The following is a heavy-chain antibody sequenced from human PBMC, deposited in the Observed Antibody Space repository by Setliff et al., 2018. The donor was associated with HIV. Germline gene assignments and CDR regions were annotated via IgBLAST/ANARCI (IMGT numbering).Heavy chain of an antibody. J-gene: IGHJ4*02. D-gene: IGHD3-16*01. Sequence: GGSLRLSCAASGFTFSSYAMSWVRQAPGKGLEWVSATTSNGRTTDYAESVRGRFILSRDNSGNTLYLQMTSLRAEDTATYYCAKAWGSGYPSFESALMFDVWGQGTLVTVSS. CDR3: AKAWGSGYPSFESALMFDV. CDR1: GFTFSSYA. V-gene: IGHV3-23*01. CDR2: TTSNGRTT.